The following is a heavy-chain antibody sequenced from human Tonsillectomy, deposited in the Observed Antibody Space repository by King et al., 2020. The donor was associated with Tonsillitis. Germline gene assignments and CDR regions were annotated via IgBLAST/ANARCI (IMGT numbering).Heavy chain of an antibody. CDR2: IYPGDSDS. V-gene: IGHV5-51*01. J-gene: IGHJ4*02. D-gene: IGHD1-26*01. Sequence: VQLVQSGAEVKKPGESVKISCKGSGYSFTTYWIAWVRQMPGKGLEWLGIIYPGDSDSRNNPSFQGQVTISADKSISTAYLQWNSLKASDTVMYYCANPFSGNYYDGLGYWGQGTLVTVSS. CDR3: ANPFSGNYYDGLGY. CDR1: GYSFTTYW.